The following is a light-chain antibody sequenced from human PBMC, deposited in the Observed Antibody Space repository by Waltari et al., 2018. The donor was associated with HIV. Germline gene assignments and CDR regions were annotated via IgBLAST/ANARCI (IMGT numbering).Light chain of an antibody. CDR2: EVS. J-gene: IGLJ3*02. CDR3: CSYIGSAWV. V-gene: IGLV2-14*01. CDR1: SSEAGAYKY. Sequence: QSALTQSASVSGTPGQSITIPCTGTSSEAGAYKYVSWYQQYPGKAPKVMIYEVSNRPSGVSNRFSGSWSGNTASLTISGLQPEDEADYYCCSYIGSAWVFGGGTKLTVL.